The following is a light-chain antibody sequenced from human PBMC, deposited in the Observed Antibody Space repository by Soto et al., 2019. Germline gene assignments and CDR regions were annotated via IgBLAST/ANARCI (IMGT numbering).Light chain of an antibody. V-gene: IGLV2-11*01. J-gene: IGLJ1*01. CDR2: DVS. CDR1: SSDVGGYNY. Sequence: QSVLTQHRSVSGSPGQSVTISCTGTSSDVGGYNYVSWYQQHPGKAPKLMIYDVSKRPSGVPDRFSGSKSGNTASLTISGLQAEDEADYYCCSYAGSYTFYVFGTGTKLTVL. CDR3: CSYAGSYTFYV.